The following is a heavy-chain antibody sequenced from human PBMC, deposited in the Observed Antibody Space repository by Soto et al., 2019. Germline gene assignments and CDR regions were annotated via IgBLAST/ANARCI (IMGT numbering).Heavy chain of an antibody. D-gene: IGHD3-10*01. V-gene: IGHV1-18*01. CDR1: GYTFTNYG. Sequence: QVQLVQSGAEVKKPGASVKVSCKASGYTFTNYGISWVRQAPGHGLEWMGWISAYNGNTKYAQKLQGRVTMTTDTSTSTAYMELRSLGSDDTAVYYCARGVGSGSYYNQYNWFDPWGQGTLVTVSS. J-gene: IGHJ5*02. CDR2: ISAYNGNT. CDR3: ARGVGSGSYYNQYNWFDP.